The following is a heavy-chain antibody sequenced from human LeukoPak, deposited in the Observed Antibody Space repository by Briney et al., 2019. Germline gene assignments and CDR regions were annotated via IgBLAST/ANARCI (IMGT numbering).Heavy chain of an antibody. Sequence: ESGPTLVKPTQTLTLTCTFSGFSLSATGVGVGWFRQPPGKALEWLALIFWDDDKRYSPSLKSRLTITKDTSKNQVVLTMTNMDPVDTATYYCAHRLSGSYSFDYWGQGTLDTVSS. CDR3: AHRLSGSYSFDY. V-gene: IGHV2-5*02. J-gene: IGHJ4*02. D-gene: IGHD1-26*01. CDR1: GFSLSATGVG. CDR2: IFWDDDK.